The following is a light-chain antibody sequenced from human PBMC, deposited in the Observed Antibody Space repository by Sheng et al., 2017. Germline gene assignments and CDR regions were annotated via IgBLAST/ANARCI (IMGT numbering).Light chain of an antibody. V-gene: IGKV1-39*01. J-gene: IGKJ1*01. CDR2: STS. Sequence: DIQMTQSPSSLSASVGDRVTITCRASQIIGSSLNWYQQKPGKAPKLLVYSTSSLQSGVPSRFSGSGSGTDFTLSISSLLPEDFATYYCQQSYNNPATFGRGTKVEIK. CDR3: QQSYNNPAT. CDR1: QIIGSS.